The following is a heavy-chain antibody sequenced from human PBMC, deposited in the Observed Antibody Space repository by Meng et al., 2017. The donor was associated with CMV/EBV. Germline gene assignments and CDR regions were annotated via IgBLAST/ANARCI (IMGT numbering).Heavy chain of an antibody. Sequence: GESLKISCAASGFTFSSYWMHWVRQAPGKGLEYVSAISSNGGSTYYADSVKGRFTISRDNSKNTLYLQMGSLRAEDMAVYYCARVGEVTTGDYYYYGMDVWGQGTTVTVSS. CDR2: ISSNGGST. D-gene: IGHD4-11*01. V-gene: IGHV3-64*02. CDR1: GFTFSSYW. CDR3: ARVGEVTTGDYYYYGMDV. J-gene: IGHJ6*02.